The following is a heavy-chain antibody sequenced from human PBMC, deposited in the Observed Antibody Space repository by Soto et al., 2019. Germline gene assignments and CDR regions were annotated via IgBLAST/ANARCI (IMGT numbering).Heavy chain of an antibody. CDR2: VSPNGDNK. Sequence: EVQLVESGGGLVQPGGSLRLSCSASGFTLSGRSMHWIRQAPGKGLEYVSGVSPNGDNKYYTDSVKGRFTIARDNSKNTLYLQMSSLRPEDTAVFYCIRGFYGLDVWGHGTTVTVSS. CDR1: GFTLSGRS. J-gene: IGHJ6*02. CDR3: IRGFYGLDV. V-gene: IGHV3-64D*08.